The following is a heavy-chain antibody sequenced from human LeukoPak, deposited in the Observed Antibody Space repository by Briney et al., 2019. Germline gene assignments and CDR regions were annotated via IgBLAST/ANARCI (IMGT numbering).Heavy chain of an antibody. Sequence: SETLPLTCAVPGYSISSGYYWGWIRQPPGKGLEWIGSIYHSGSTYYNPSLKSRVTISVDTSKNQFSLKLSSVTAADTAVYYCARQLLRFLEWLSNPGAFDIWGQGTMVTVSS. CDR2: IYHSGST. J-gene: IGHJ3*02. CDR3: ARQLLRFLEWLSNPGAFDI. V-gene: IGHV4-38-2*01. D-gene: IGHD3-3*01. CDR1: GYSISSGYY.